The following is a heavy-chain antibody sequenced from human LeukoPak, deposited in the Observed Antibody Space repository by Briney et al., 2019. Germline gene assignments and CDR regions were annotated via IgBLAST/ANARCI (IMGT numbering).Heavy chain of an antibody. CDR1: GFTFSSYG. J-gene: IGHJ6*02. D-gene: IGHD4/OR15-4a*01. CDR2: ISYAGSHK. V-gene: IGHV3-30*03. CDR3: SASRPHYGDYYGLVV. Sequence: PGGSLRLSCAASGFTFSSYGMHGVRHAPGKGLEWVAVISYAGSHKFSADSVKGRFTITRDNSKHTLYLQMNSLRTGDTAVYFCSASRPHYGDYYGLVVWGHGTTVTVSS.